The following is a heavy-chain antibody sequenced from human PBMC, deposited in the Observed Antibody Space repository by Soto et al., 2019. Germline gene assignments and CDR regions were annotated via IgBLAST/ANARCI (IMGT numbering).Heavy chain of an antibody. CDR1: GFTFDDYA. CDR2: INWNSETV. D-gene: IGHD5-12*01. Sequence: PGGSLRLSCATSGFTFDDYAMHWVWQIPGKGLEWVSGINWNSETVGYADSVKGRFTISRDSAKNSLYLQMTTLRPEDTALYFCARDQDLGGYDLRPMYGLDVWGQGTTVTVSS. J-gene: IGHJ6*02. V-gene: IGHV3-9*01. CDR3: ARDQDLGGYDLRPMYGLDV.